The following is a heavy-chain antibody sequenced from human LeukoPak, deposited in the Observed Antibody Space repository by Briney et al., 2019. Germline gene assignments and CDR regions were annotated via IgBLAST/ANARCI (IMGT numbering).Heavy chain of an antibody. CDR3: ARPVGFGELLSGMDV. Sequence: GSLRLSCAASGFTFSSYWMSWVRQAPGKGLEWVANIKQDGSEKYYVDSVKGRFTISRDNAKNSLHLQMNSLRAEDTAVYYCARPVGFGELLSGMDVWGQGTTVTVSS. CDR1: GFTFSSYW. D-gene: IGHD3-10*01. CDR2: IKQDGSEK. J-gene: IGHJ6*02. V-gene: IGHV3-7*01.